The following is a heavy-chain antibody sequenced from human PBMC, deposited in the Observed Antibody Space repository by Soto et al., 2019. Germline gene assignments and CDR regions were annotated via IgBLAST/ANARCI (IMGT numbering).Heavy chain of an antibody. D-gene: IGHD3-22*01. V-gene: IGHV1-24*01. Sequence: ASVKVSCKVSGYTPTELSMHWVRQAPGKGLEWMGGFDPEDGETIYAQKFQGRVTMTEDTSTDTAYMELSSLRSEDTAVYYCATVAYYDSSGYQSDNWFDPWGQGTLVTVSS. CDR2: FDPEDGET. J-gene: IGHJ5*02. CDR3: ATVAYYDSSGYQSDNWFDP. CDR1: GYTPTELS.